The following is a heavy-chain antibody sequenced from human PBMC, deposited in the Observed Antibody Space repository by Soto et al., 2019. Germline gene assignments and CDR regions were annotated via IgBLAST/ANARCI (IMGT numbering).Heavy chain of an antibody. J-gene: IGHJ6*03. D-gene: IGHD5-12*01. CDR1: GFTFSSYA. Sequence: EVQLLESGGGLVQPGGSLRLSCAASGFTFSSYAMSWFRQPPGKGLEWVSAISGSGGSTYYADSVKGRFTISRDNSKNTLYLQMNSLRAEDTAVYYCAKIVATIKYYYYYMDVWGKGTTVTVSS. CDR2: ISGSGGST. V-gene: IGHV3-23*01. CDR3: AKIVATIKYYYYYMDV.